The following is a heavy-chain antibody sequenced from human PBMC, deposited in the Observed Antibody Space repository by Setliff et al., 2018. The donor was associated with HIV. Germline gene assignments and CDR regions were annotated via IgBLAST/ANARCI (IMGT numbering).Heavy chain of an antibody. Sequence: GGSLRLSCAASGFTFSNYVMSWVRQTPGKGLEWVSVINGGGNYIQYADSVKGRFIISRDNSKNMLYLQMNSLRAEDTALYYCTKREAGAKPFDYWGRGTLVTVSS. J-gene: IGHJ4*02. V-gene: IGHV3-23*03. CDR3: TKREAGAKPFDY. CDR1: GFTFSNYV. D-gene: IGHD1-26*01. CDR2: INGGGNYI.